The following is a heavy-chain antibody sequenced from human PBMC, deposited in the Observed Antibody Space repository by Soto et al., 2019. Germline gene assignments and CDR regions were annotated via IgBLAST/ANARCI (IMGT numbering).Heavy chain of an antibody. CDR3: ARWKSGSYYGTGDY. J-gene: IGHJ4*02. Sequence: QVQLQQWGAGLLKPSETLSLTCAVYGGSFSGYYWSWIRQPPGKGLEWIGEINHSGSTNYNPSLKSRVTISVDTSKNQFSLKLSSVTAADTAVYYCARWKSGSYYGTGDYWGQGTLVAVSS. CDR1: GGSFSGYY. V-gene: IGHV4-34*01. CDR2: INHSGST. D-gene: IGHD1-26*01.